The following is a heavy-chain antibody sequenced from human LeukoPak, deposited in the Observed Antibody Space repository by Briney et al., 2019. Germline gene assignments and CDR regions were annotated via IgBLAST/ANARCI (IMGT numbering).Heavy chain of an antibody. J-gene: IGHJ6*03. V-gene: IGHV4-34*01. CDR1: GGSFSGYY. CDR2: INHSGST. Sequence: ASETLSLTCAVYGGSFSGYYWSWIRQPPGKGLEWIGEINHSGSTNYNPSLKSRVTISVDTSKNQFSLKLSSVTAADTAVYYCARDAPDCSGGSCYFPDYYYYYMDVWGKGTTVTVSS. CDR3: ARDAPDCSGGSCYFPDYYYYYMDV. D-gene: IGHD2-15*01.